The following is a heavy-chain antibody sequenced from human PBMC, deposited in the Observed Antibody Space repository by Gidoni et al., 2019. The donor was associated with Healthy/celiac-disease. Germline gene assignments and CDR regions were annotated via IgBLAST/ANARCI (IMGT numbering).Heavy chain of an antibody. V-gene: IGHV3-9*01. J-gene: IGHJ4*02. CDR1: GFTFDDYA. Sequence: EVQLVESGGGLVQPGRSLRLSCAASGFTFDDYAMHWVRQAPGKGLEWVSGISWNSGSIGYADSVKGRFTISRDNAKNSLYLQMNSLRAEDTALYYCAKDRGSSGWDDIDYWGQGTLVTVSS. CDR3: AKDRGSSGWDDIDY. D-gene: IGHD6-19*01. CDR2: ISWNSGSI.